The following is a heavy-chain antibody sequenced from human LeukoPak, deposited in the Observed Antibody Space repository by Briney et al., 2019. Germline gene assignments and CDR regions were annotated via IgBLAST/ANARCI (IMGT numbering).Heavy chain of an antibody. J-gene: IGHJ3*02. CDR3: ASNYDSSGYYYESAFDI. D-gene: IGHD3-22*01. CDR1: GYTFTSYG. CDR2: ISANNGNT. Sequence: ASVKVSCKASGYTFTSYGISWVRQAPGQGLEWMGWISANNGNTNYAQKLQGRVTMTTDTSTSTAYMELRSLRSDDTAVYYCASNYDSSGYYYESAFDIWGQGTMVTVSS. V-gene: IGHV1-18*01.